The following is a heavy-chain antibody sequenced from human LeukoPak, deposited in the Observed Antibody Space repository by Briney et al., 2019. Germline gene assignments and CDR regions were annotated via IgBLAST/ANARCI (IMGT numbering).Heavy chain of an antibody. D-gene: IGHD3-16*02. CDR1: GESFSGYY. CDR3: ARGTRFSLDY. CDR2: INHSGST. V-gene: IGHV4-34*01. J-gene: IGHJ4*02. Sequence: SETLSLTCVVYGESFSGYYWSWIRQPPGKGLEWIGEINHSGSTNYNPSLKSRVTISVDTSKNQFSLKLSSVTAADTAVYYCARGTRFSLDYWGQGTLVTVSS.